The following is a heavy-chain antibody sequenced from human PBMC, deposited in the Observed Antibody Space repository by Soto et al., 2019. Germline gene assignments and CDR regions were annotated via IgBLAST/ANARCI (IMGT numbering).Heavy chain of an antibody. D-gene: IGHD6-13*01. CDR3: AKDPIAADYYYDGMDV. CDR2: ISGSGGST. J-gene: IGHJ6*02. Sequence: PGGSLRLSCAASGFTFSSYAMSWVRQAPGKGLEWVSAISGSGGSTYYADSVKGRFTVSRDNSKNTLYLQMNSLRAEDTAVYYCAKDPIAADYYYDGMDVWGQGTTVTVS. CDR1: GFTFSSYA. V-gene: IGHV3-23*01.